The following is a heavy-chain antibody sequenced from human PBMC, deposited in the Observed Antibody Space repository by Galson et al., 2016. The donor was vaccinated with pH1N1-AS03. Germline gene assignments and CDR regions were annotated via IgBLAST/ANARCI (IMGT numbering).Heavy chain of an antibody. CDR2: INSDGTST. V-gene: IGHV3-74*03. Sequence: SLRLSCAASGSALTSYWNHWVRQAPGKGLVWVARINSDGTSTTYADSVKGRFTISRDSDKNTLYLQMNSLRSEDTAVYYCATGGTYTSGWILDYWGQGTLVAVSS. J-gene: IGHJ4*02. CDR3: ATGGTYTSGWILDY. CDR1: GSALTSYW. D-gene: IGHD6-19*01.